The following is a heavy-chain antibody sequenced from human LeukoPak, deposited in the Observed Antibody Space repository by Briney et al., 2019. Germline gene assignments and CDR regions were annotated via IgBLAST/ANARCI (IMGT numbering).Heavy chain of an antibody. D-gene: IGHD1-26*01. CDR1: GFTFSSYW. V-gene: IGHV3-7*01. CDR2: IKQDGSEK. Sequence: GGSLRLSCAASGFTFSSYWMSWVRQAPGKGLEWVANIKQDGSEKYYVDSVKGRFTISRDNAKNSLYLQMNSLRAEDTAVYYCARESLYSRSSLLDAFDIWGQGTMVTVSS. J-gene: IGHJ3*02. CDR3: ARESLYSRSSLLDAFDI.